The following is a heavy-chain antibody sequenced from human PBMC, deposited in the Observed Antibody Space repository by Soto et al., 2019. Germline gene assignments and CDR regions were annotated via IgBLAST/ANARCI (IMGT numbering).Heavy chain of an antibody. V-gene: IGHV3-64*01. CDR2: ISSNGVGT. Sequence: EVQLAEAGGGLAQPGGSLRLSCAASVFTLSGYAMDWFRQAPGKGLEYVSGISSNGVGTYYANSVQGRFTIYRDNAKKTVYLQMGSLRPEDMAVYYCARRASPDFYSMDVWGKGTTVTVS. CDR1: VFTLSGYA. J-gene: IGHJ6*03. D-gene: IGHD2-15*01. CDR3: ARRASPDFYSMDV.